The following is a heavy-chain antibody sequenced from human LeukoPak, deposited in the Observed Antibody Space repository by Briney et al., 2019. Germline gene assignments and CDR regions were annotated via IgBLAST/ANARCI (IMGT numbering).Heavy chain of an antibody. CDR2: ISGSGGGT. D-gene: IGHD1-14*01. V-gene: IGHV3-23*01. CDR3: AKVNLAWFDP. CDR1: GFTFSSYA. J-gene: IGHJ5*02. Sequence: PGRSLRLSCAASGFTFSSYAMHWVRQAPGKGLEWVSAISGSGGGTYYADSVKGRFTISRDNSKNTLYLQMNSLRAEDTAIYYCAKVNLAWFDPWGQGTLVTVSS.